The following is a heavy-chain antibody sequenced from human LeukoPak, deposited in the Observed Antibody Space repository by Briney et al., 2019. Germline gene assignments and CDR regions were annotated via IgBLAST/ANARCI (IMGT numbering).Heavy chain of an antibody. D-gene: IGHD3-10*01. CDR1: GFTFSNYG. Sequence: GRSLRLSCAASGFTFSNYGMHWVRQAPGKGLEWVAVIWYDGSNGYYADSVKGRFTISRDNSKNTLYLQMNSLRAEDTAVYYCARGPRADYYGPDYYYYYGMDVWGQGTTVTVSS. CDR3: ARGPRADYYGPDYYYYYGMDV. CDR2: IWYDGSNG. J-gene: IGHJ6*02. V-gene: IGHV3-33*01.